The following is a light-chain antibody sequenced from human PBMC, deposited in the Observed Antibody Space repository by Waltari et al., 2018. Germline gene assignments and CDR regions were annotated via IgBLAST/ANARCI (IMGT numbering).Light chain of an antibody. Sequence: QSALTQPASVSGSPGQSITISCTGTSSDVGGYKYVSWYQQHPGKAPKLMIYDVSNRPSGVSNRFSSSKSGNTASLTISGLHAEDEADYYCSSYTSNNVVVFGGGTKLTVL. J-gene: IGLJ2*01. CDR2: DVS. CDR3: SSYTSNNVVV. V-gene: IGLV2-14*03. CDR1: SSDVGGYKY.